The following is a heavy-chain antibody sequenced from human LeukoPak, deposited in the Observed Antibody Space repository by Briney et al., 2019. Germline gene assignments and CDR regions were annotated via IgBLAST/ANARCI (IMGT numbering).Heavy chain of an antibody. Sequence: RSETLSLTCTVAGGSISSYYWSWIRQPPGKGLEWIGYIYYSGSTNYNPSLKSRVTISVDTSKNQFSLKLASVTAADTAVYYCARDQTIFGGNDAFDIWGQGTMVTVSS. D-gene: IGHD3-3*01. CDR2: IYYSGST. J-gene: IGHJ3*02. CDR1: GGSISSYY. CDR3: ARDQTIFGGNDAFDI. V-gene: IGHV4-59*12.